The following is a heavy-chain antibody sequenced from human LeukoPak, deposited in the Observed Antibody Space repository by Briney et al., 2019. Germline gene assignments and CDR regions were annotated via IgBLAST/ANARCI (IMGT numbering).Heavy chain of an antibody. V-gene: IGHV1-69*04. Sequence: SVKVSCKASGGTFSSYTISWVRQAPGQGLEWMGRIIPILGIANYAQKFQGRVTITADKSTSTAYMELSSLRSEDTAVYYCARDRVIGTPLFDYWGQGTLVTVSS. CDR1: GGTFSSYT. D-gene: IGHD3-10*01. CDR2: IIPILGIA. CDR3: ARDRVIGTPLFDY. J-gene: IGHJ4*02.